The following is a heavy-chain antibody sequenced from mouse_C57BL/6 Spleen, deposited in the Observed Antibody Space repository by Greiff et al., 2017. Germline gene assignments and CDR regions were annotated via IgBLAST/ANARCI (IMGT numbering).Heavy chain of an antibody. CDR3: ATYGSSHWYFDV. CDR1: GYTFTSYG. CDR2: IYPRSGNT. J-gene: IGHJ1*03. Sequence: VQLQQSGAELARPGASVTLSCKASGYTFTSYGISWVKQRTGQGLEWIGEIYPRSGNTYYNEKFKGKDTLTADKSSSTAYMELRSLTSEDSAVYFCATYGSSHWYFDVWGTGTTVTVSS. V-gene: IGHV1-81*01. D-gene: IGHD1-1*01.